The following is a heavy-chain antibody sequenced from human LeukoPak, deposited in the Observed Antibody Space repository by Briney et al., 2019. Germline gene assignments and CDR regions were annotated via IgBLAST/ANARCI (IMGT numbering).Heavy chain of an antibody. CDR2: IYYSGST. CDR1: GGSISSGDYY. CDR3: ARALWSPRPKAYNWFDP. D-gene: IGHD3-10*01. V-gene: IGHV4-30-4*01. Sequence: SQTLSLTCTVSGGSISSGDYYWSWIRQPPGKGLEWIGYIYYSGSTYYNPSLKSRVTISVDTSKNQFSLKLSSVTAADTAVYYCARALWSPRPKAYNWFDPWGQGTLVTVSS. J-gene: IGHJ5*02.